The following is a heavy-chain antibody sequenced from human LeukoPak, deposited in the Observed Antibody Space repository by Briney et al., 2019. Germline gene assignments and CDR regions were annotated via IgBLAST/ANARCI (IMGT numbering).Heavy chain of an antibody. J-gene: IGHJ5*02. CDR3: AKGSHSTYTYNWFDP. CDR2: ISSSSSYI. CDR1: GFTFSSYN. Sequence: AGGSLRLSCAASGFTFSSYNMNWVRQAPGKGLEWVSSISSSSSYIYYADSVKGRFTISRDNAKKFLYLQMNSLRAEDTAFYYCAKGSHSTYTYNWFDPWGQGTLVTVPS. V-gene: IGHV3-21*04. D-gene: IGHD4-11*01.